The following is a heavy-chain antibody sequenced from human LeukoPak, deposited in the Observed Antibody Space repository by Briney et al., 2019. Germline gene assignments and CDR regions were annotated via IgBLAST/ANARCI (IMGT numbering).Heavy chain of an antibody. V-gene: IGHV4-4*07. CDR1: GGSISRYY. D-gene: IGHD5-12*01. CDR2: IYTSGST. Sequence: SETLSLTCTVSGGSISRYYWRWLRQPAGKGLEWIGRIYTSGSTNYNPSLKSRVTMSVYTSKIHFSLKLSSVTSADTAVYYCARMEERGYSGYDPLPYFDYWGQGTLVTVSS. CDR3: ARMEERGYSGYDPLPYFDY. J-gene: IGHJ4*02.